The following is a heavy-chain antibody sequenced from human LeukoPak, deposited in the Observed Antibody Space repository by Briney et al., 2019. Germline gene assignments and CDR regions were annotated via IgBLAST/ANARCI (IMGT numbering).Heavy chain of an antibody. D-gene: IGHD6-13*01. J-gene: IGHJ2*01. V-gene: IGHV4-59*01. CDR3: ARDSSYSSSWGDRYFDL. CDR1: GGSISSYY. CDR2: IYYSGST. Sequence: SETLSLTCTVSGGSISSYYWSWIRQPPGKGLEWIGYIYYSGSTNYNPSLKSRVTISVDTSKNQFSLKLSSVTAADTAVYYCARDSSYSSSWGDRYFDLWGRGTLVTVSS.